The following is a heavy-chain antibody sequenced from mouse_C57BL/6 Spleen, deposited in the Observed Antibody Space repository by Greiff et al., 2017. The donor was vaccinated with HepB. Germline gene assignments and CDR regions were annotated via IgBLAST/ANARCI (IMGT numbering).Heavy chain of an antibody. CDR2: ISYDGSN. CDR1: GYSITSGYY. Sequence: ESGPGLVKPSQSLSLTCSVSGYSITSGYYWNCIRQFPGNKLEWMGYISYDGSNNYNPSLKNRISITRDTSKNQFFLKLNSVTTEDTATYYCAREREGYDYGLYWGQGTTLTVSS. CDR3: AREREGYDYGLY. D-gene: IGHD2-4*01. V-gene: IGHV3-6*01. J-gene: IGHJ2*01.